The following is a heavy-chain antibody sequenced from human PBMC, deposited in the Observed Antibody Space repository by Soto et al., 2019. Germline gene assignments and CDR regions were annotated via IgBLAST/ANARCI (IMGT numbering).Heavy chain of an antibody. Sequence: QVQLVQSGAEVKKPGSSVKVSCKASGGTFSSYAISWVRQAPGQGLEWMGGISAYNGNTNYAQKLQGRVTMTTDTPTSTAYMELRSLRSDDTAVYYCARNVGGGGAQTLDYWGQGTLVTVSS. V-gene: IGHV1-18*01. CDR1: GGTFSSYA. J-gene: IGHJ4*02. D-gene: IGHD1-26*01. CDR3: ARNVGGGGAQTLDY. CDR2: ISAYNGNT.